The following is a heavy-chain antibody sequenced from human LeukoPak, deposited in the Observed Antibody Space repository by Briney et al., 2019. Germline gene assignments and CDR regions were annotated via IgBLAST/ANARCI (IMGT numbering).Heavy chain of an antibody. Sequence: SETLSLTCTVSGGSISSYYWSWIRQPPGKGLEWIGYIYYSGSTYYNPSLESRVTISVDTSKNQFSLKLSSVTAADTAVYYCASLLDSYYDILTGYYYPYYFDYWGQGTLVTVSS. V-gene: IGHV4-59*08. CDR3: ASLLDSYYDILTGYYYPYYFDY. CDR2: IYYSGST. CDR1: GGSISSYY. D-gene: IGHD3-9*01. J-gene: IGHJ4*02.